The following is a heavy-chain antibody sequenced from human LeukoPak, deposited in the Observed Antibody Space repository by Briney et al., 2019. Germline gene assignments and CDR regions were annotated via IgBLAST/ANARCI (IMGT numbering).Heavy chain of an antibody. D-gene: IGHD2-2*01. CDR1: GYTFTSYG. J-gene: IGHJ3*02. V-gene: IGHV1-18*01. CDR3: ARDPPKGYCSSTSCYDAFDI. CDR2: ISAYNGNT. Sequence: ASVKVSCKASGYTFTSYGISWVRQAPGQGLEWMGWISAYNGNTNYAQKLQGRVTMTTDTSTSTAYMELRSLRSDDTAVYYCARDPPKGYCSSTSCYDAFDIWGQGTMVTVSS.